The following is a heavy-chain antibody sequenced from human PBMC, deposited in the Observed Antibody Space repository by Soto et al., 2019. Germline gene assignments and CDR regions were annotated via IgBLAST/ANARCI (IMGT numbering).Heavy chain of an antibody. CDR3: SFQESTTVTTFEN. Sequence: EVHLVESRGGLVKPGGSLRLSCEASGFTFNNAWMSWIRQAPGKGLEWVGRIKSKTDGGTIDYAAPVKGRFTISRDDSKSTLYLQMNSLKNEDTAVYYCSFQESTTVTTFENWGHGTLVTVSS. V-gene: IGHV3-15*01. CDR1: GFTFNNAW. CDR2: IKSKTDGGTI. J-gene: IGHJ4*01. D-gene: IGHD4-17*01.